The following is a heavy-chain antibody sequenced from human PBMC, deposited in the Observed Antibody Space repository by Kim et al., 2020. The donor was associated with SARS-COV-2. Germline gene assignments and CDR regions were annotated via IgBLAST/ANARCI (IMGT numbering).Heavy chain of an antibody. Sequence: SETLSLTCTVSGGSISSGSYYWSWIRQPAGKGPEWIGRIYTSGSTNYNPSLKSRVTISVDTSKNQFSLKLSSVTAADTAVYYCARSRGKQQLVKFDYWGQGTLVTVSS. J-gene: IGHJ4*02. V-gene: IGHV4-61*02. D-gene: IGHD6-13*01. CDR3: ARSRGKQQLVKFDY. CDR1: GGSISSGSYY. CDR2: IYTSGST.